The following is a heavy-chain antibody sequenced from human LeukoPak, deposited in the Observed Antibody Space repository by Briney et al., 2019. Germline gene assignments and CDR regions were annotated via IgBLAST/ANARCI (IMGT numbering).Heavy chain of an antibody. Sequence: SETLSLTCTVSGGSISSGGYYWSWIRQPPGKGLEWIGYIYHSGSTYYNPSLKSRVTISVDRSKNQFSLKLSSVTAADTAVYYCARASSPRAARRNFDYWGQGILVTVSS. J-gene: IGHJ4*02. CDR2: IYHSGST. V-gene: IGHV4-30-2*01. D-gene: IGHD6-6*01. CDR1: GGSISSGGYY. CDR3: ARASSPRAARRNFDY.